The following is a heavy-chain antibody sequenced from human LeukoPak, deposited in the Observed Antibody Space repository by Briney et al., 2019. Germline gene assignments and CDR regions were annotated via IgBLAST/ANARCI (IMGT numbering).Heavy chain of an antibody. Sequence: PGGSLRLSCAASGFTFSSYAMSWVRQAPGKGLEWVSAISGSGGSTYYADSVKGRFTISRDNSKNTLYLQMNSLRAEDTAVYYCARDLWVEGVPAAIRYSGYDYRSGGFDYWGQGTLVTVSS. CDR1: GFTFSSYA. CDR2: ISGSGGST. D-gene: IGHD5-12*01. CDR3: ARDLWVEGVPAAIRYSGYDYRSGGFDY. J-gene: IGHJ4*02. V-gene: IGHV3-23*01.